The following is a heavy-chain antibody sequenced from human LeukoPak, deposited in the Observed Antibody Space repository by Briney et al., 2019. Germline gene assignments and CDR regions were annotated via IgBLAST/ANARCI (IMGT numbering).Heavy chain of an antibody. CDR3: AKDRSSRSSYGDAFDI. D-gene: IGHD1-26*01. J-gene: IGHJ3*02. CDR1: GFIFGDYT. Sequence: GRSLRLSCAASGFIFGDYTLHWVRLPPGKGLEWVSGIGWHGGAIGYAGSVKGRFTISRDNAKNSLYLQMNGLTAEDTALYYCAKDRSSRSSYGDAFDIWGQGTVVTVSS. CDR2: IGWHGGAI. V-gene: IGHV3-9*01.